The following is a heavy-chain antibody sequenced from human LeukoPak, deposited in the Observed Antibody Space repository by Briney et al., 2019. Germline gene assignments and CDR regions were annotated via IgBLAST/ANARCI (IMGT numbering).Heavy chain of an antibody. CDR1: GGSISSYY. CDR3: ARLVDTATGYFDH. CDR2: IYYSGST. V-gene: IGHV4-59*12. J-gene: IGHJ4*02. D-gene: IGHD5-18*01. Sequence: SETLSLTCTVSGGSISSYYWSWIRQPPGKGLEWIGYIYYSGSTYYNPSLKSRVTISVDTSKHQFSLTLSSVTAADTAVYYCARLVDTATGYFDHWGQGTLVTVSS.